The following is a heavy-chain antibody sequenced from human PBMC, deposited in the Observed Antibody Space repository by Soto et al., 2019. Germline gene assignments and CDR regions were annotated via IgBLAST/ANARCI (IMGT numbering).Heavy chain of an antibody. CDR3: ARGLATFPVVAFDI. D-gene: IGHD1-1*01. J-gene: IGHJ3*02. Sequence: QGTLKESGPTLLNPTQPLTLTCSFSGFSLSTSGVGVGWIRQSPGKALEWLALIYWSGDEHYRPSLKSRLSIIKDTSKNHVVLIMTDMDPVDTATYYDARGLATFPVVAFDIWGQGTMVTVSS. CDR1: GFSLSTSGVG. V-gene: IGHV2-5*01. CDR2: IYWSGDE.